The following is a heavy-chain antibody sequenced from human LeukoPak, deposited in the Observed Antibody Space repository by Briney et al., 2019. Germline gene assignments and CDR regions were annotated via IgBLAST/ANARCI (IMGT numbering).Heavy chain of an antibody. CDR2: IYYSGST. V-gene: IGHV4-59*01. J-gene: IGHJ3*02. D-gene: IGHD2-15*01. Sequence: SETLSLTCTVSGGSISSYYWSWIRQPPGKGLEWIGYIYYSGSTNYNPSLKSRVTISVDTSKNQFSLKLSSVTAADTAVYYCARDSSCSDGAFDIWGQGTMVTVSS. CDR3: ARDSSCSDGAFDI. CDR1: GGSISSYY.